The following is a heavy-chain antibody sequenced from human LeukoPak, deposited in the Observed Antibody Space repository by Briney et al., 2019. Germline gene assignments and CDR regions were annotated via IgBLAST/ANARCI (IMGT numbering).Heavy chain of an antibody. CDR2: IIPIFGTA. Sequence: ASVKVSCKASGCTFSSYAICWVRQAPGQGLEWMGGIIPIFGTANYAQKFQGRVTITADESTSTAYMELSSLRSEDTAVYYCARRLTGEGYYYYYMDVWGKGTTVTVSS. CDR1: GCTFSSYA. D-gene: IGHD3-10*01. CDR3: ARRLTGEGYYYYYMDV. V-gene: IGHV1-69*01. J-gene: IGHJ6*03.